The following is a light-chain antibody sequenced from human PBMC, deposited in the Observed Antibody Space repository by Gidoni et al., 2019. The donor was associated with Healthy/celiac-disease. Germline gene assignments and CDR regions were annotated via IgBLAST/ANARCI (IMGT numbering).Light chain of an antibody. CDR1: QSVSSSY. J-gene: IGKJ1*01. Sequence: EIVLTQSPGTLSLSPGERATPSCRASQSVSSSYLAWYQQKPGQAPRLLIYGASSRATGIPDRFSCSGSGTDFTLTISRLEPEDFAVYYCQQYGSSACTFGQGTKVEIK. V-gene: IGKV3-20*01. CDR3: QQYGSSACT. CDR2: GAS.